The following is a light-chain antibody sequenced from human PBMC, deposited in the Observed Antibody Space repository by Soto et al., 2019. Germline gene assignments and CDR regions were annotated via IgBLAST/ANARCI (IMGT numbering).Light chain of an antibody. CDR1: SSNIGNNY. Sequence: QSVLTQSPSVSAAPGQKVTISCSGSSSNIGNNYVSWYQQLPGTAPKLLIYDNNKRPSGIPDRFSGSKSGTSGTLEITGLQTGDEADYYCATWDGSLPGEVFGGGNKVTVL. CDR2: DNN. CDR3: ATWDGSLPGEV. J-gene: IGLJ2*01. V-gene: IGLV1-51*01.